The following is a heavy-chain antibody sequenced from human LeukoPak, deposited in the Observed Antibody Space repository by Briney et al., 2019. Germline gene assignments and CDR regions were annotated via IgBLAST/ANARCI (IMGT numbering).Heavy chain of an antibody. J-gene: IGHJ4*02. CDR1: GYTFPRYV. Sequence: ASVKVSCKASGYTFPRYVISWVRPAPGQGLEWMGWISAYNRNTNYAQKLQGRVTMTTDTSTSTAYMELRSLRSDDTAVYYCARHSSSWTKSLDYWGQGTLVTVSS. V-gene: IGHV1-18*01. D-gene: IGHD6-13*01. CDR3: ARHSSSWTKSLDY. CDR2: ISAYNRNT.